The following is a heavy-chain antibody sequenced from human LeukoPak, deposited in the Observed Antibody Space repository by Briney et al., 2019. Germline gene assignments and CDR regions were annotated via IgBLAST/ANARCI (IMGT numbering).Heavy chain of an antibody. Sequence: GGSLRLSCAASGFTFSSYSMNWVRQAPGKGLEWVSAISGSGGSTYYADSVKGRFTISRDNSKNTLYLQMNSLRAEDTAVYYCAKPREYSSSSDYFDYWGQGTLVTVSS. CDR3: AKPREYSSSSDYFDY. J-gene: IGHJ4*02. V-gene: IGHV3-23*01. CDR1: GFTFSSYS. D-gene: IGHD6-6*01. CDR2: ISGSGGST.